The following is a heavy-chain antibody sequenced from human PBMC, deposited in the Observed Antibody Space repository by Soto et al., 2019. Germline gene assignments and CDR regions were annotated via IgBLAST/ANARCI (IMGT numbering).Heavy chain of an antibody. CDR3: AKEGVTIFGVAPPDDY. Sequence: GGSLRLSCAASGFTFSSYGMHWVRQAPGKGLEWVAVISYDGSNKYYADSVKGRFTISRDNSKNTLYLQMNSLRAEDTAVYYCAKEGVTIFGVAPPDDYWGQGTLVTVSS. CDR1: GFTFSSYG. V-gene: IGHV3-30*18. D-gene: IGHD3-3*01. J-gene: IGHJ4*02. CDR2: ISYDGSNK.